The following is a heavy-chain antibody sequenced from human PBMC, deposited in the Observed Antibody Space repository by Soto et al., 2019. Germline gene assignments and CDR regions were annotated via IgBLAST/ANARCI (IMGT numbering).Heavy chain of an antibody. D-gene: IGHD3-10*01. CDR3: ERDKGGKWFGELLYWFDP. V-gene: IGHV4-61*01. J-gene: IGHJ5*02. CDR1: GGSLSSGSYY. CDR2: TYYSGST. Sequence: XTLSLPCTVSGGSLSSGSYYWSWIRQPPGKGLEWIWCTYYSGSTNYNPSLKSRVNISVDTSKNQFSLKLSSVTAADTAVYYCERDKGGKWFGELLYWFDPWGQGTLGTVS.